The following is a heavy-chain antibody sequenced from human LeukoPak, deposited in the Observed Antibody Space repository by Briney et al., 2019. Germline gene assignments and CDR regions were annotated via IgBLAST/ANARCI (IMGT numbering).Heavy chain of an antibody. CDR1: TGSINSYY. Sequence: SETLSLTCTVSTGSINSYYWGWVRQPAGRGLEWIGRIYTTGLADYDPSLQSRVTMSVDTSQKQFSLNLRSVTAADTAIYFCARHGYTASHFFLGYWSQGTLVTVSS. D-gene: IGHD5-18*01. J-gene: IGHJ4*02. CDR2: IYTTGLA. V-gene: IGHV4-4*07. CDR3: ARHGYTASHFFLGY.